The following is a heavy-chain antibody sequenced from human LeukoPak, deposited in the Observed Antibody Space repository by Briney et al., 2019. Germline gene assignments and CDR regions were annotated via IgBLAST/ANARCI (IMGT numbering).Heavy chain of an antibody. CDR3: ARDPIFGVINGYYYMDV. J-gene: IGHJ6*03. D-gene: IGHD3-3*01. V-gene: IGHV3-23*01. CDR1: GFTFSTYA. CDR2: FGGSGGTT. Sequence: PGGSLRLSCAASGFTFSTYAMSWVRQAPGKGLEWVSAFGGSGGTTYYADSVKGRFTISRDNSNNTLYLQMSSLRAEDTVVYYCARDPIFGVINGYYYMDVWGKGTTVTVSS.